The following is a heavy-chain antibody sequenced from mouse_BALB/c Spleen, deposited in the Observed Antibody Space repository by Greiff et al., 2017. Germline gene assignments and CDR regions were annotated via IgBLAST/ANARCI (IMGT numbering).Heavy chain of an antibody. D-gene: IGHD2-4*01. Sequence: VQLQQSGAELARPGASVKLSCKASGYTFTSYWMQWVKQRPGQGLEWIGAIYPGDGDTRYTQKFKGKATLTADKSSSTAYMQLSSLASEDSAVYYCAREGITGYAMDYWGQGTSVTVSS. CDR2: IYPGDGDT. J-gene: IGHJ4*01. CDR1: GYTFTSYW. CDR3: AREGITGYAMDY. V-gene: IGHV1-87*01.